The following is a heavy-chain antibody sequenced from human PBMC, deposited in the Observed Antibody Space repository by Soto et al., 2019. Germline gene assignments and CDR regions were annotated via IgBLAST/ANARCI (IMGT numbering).Heavy chain of an antibody. CDR1: GFTSNNYA. D-gene: IGHD6-19*01. Sequence: GRSLRLSCVVSGFTSNNYAMGWVRQAPGKGLEWVSGITASGNSRYYADSVKDRFTVSRDNSRNTLFLQMDSLGVDDTGTYYCAKGFAVAEFYFESWGRGTV. CDR2: ITASGNSR. V-gene: IGHV3-23*05. CDR3: AKGFAVAEFYFES. J-gene: IGHJ4*02.